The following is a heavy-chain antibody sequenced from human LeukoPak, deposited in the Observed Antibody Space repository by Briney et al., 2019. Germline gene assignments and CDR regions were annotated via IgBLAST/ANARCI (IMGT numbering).Heavy chain of an antibody. CDR1: GFTFSDYY. CDR2: ISSSGSTI. D-gene: IGHD3-10*01. Sequence: PGGSLRLSCAASGFTFSDYYMSWIRQAPGKGLEWVSYISSSGSTIYYADSVKGRFTISRDNAKNSLYLQMNSLRAEDTAVYYCAGTYYYGSGIYDFWGQGTLVTVSP. J-gene: IGHJ4*02. CDR3: AGTYYYGSGIYDF. V-gene: IGHV3-11*04.